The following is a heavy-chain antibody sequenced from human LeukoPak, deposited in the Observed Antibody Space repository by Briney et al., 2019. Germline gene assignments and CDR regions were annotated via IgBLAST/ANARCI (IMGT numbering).Heavy chain of an antibody. D-gene: IGHD1-26*01. Sequence: ASVKVSCKASGYTFNGYYMHWVRQAPGQGLEWMGWINPDSGGTNYAQKFQGRVTMTRDTSISTAYMELSRLRSDDTAVYYCARGMEPYYYMDVWGKGTTVTVSS. CDR1: GYTFNGYY. V-gene: IGHV1-2*02. CDR2: INPDSGGT. J-gene: IGHJ6*03. CDR3: ARGMEPYYYMDV.